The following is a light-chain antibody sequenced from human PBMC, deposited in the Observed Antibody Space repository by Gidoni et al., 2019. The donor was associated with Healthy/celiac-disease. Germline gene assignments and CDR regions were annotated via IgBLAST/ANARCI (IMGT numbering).Light chain of an antibody. CDR1: QSVSSSY. CDR2: DAS. J-gene: IGKJ3*01. CDR3: QQYGSSPFT. Sequence: EIVLTQSPGTLSLSPGERATLSCRASQSVSSSYLAWYQQKPGQPPRLLFYDASSRATGIPDRFSGSGSGTDFTLTISRLEPEDFAVYYCQQYGSSPFTFGPGTKVDIK. V-gene: IGKV3-20*01.